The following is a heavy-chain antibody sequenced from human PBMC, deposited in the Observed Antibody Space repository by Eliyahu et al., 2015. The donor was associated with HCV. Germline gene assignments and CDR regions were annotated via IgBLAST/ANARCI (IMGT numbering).Heavy chain of an antibody. Sequence: EVQLLESGGGLVQPGGSLRLSCAASGFXFSSXAMXWVRQAPGKGLEWVSAISGSGGSTYYADSVKGRFTISRDNSKNTLYLQMNSLRAEDTAVYYCAKDRGGIVVVPAAIVFDYWGQGTLVTVSS. V-gene: IGHV3-23*01. CDR2: ISGSGGST. J-gene: IGHJ4*02. CDR1: GFXFSSXA. D-gene: IGHD2-2*01. CDR3: AKDRGGIVVVPAAIVFDY.